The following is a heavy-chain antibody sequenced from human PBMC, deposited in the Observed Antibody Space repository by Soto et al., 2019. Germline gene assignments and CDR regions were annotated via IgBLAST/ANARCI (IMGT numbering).Heavy chain of an antibody. CDR2: IIPIFGTA. V-gene: IGHV1-69*01. CDR3: ARDPPPVRIVGATNPLYYGMAV. J-gene: IGHJ6*02. CDR1: GGTFSSYA. Sequence: QVQLVQSGAEVKKPGSSVKVSCKASGGTFSSYAISWVRQAPGQGLEWMGGIIPIFGTANYAQKFQGRVTITADESTSTAYMELSSLRSEDTAVYYCARDPPPVRIVGATNPLYYGMAVWGQGTTVTVSS. D-gene: IGHD1-26*01.